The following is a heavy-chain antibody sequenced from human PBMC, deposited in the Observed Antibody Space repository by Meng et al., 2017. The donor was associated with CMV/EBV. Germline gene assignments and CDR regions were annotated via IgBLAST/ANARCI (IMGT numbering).Heavy chain of an antibody. J-gene: IGHJ4*02. CDR3: ARDSAVAGVVDY. D-gene: IGHD6-19*01. CDR2: IYYSGST. CDR1: GGSIRSSSYY. Sequence: QLPPEESGPGLVKPSETLSLTRTVSGGSIRSSSYYWGWIRQPPGKGLEWIGSIYYSGSTYYNPSLKSRVTISVDTSKNQFSLKLSSVTAADTAVYYCARDSAVAGVVDYWGQGTLVTVSS. V-gene: IGHV4-39*07.